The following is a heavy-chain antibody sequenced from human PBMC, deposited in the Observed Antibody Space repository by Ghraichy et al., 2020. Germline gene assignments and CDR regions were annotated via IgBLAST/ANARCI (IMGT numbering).Heavy chain of an antibody. V-gene: IGHV1-46*01. CDR2: INPSGGST. CDR3: ARDRGLTAMVTYYYYYGMDV. Sequence: ASVKVSCKTARSNVRTSVMNWDLECPGQRQKKKGIINPSGGSTSYAQKFQGRVTMTRDTSTSTVYMELSSLRSEDTAVYYCARDRGLTAMVTYYYYYGMDVCG. CDR1: RSNVRTSV. J-gene: IGHJ6*02. D-gene: IGHD5-18*01.